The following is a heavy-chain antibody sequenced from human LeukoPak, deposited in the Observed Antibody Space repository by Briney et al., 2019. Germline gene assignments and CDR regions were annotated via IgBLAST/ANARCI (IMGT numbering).Heavy chain of an antibody. Sequence: GGSLRLSCAASGFTFSDYYMSWIRQAPGKGLEWVSYISSSGSTIYYADSVKGRSTISRDNAKNSLYLQMNSLRAEDTAVYYCARSSDCSSTSCYGRDGMDVWGQGTTVTVSS. CDR3: ARSSDCSSTSCYGRDGMDV. D-gene: IGHD2-2*01. CDR2: ISSSGSTI. CDR1: GFTFSDYY. J-gene: IGHJ6*02. V-gene: IGHV3-11*01.